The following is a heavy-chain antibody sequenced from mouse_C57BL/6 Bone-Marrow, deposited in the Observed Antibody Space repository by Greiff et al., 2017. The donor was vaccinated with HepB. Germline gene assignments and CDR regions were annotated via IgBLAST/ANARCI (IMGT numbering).Heavy chain of an antibody. J-gene: IGHJ3*01. V-gene: IGHV1-82*01. Sequence: VKLMESGPELVKPGASVKISCKASGYAFSSSWMNWVKQRPGKGLEWIGRIYPGDGDTNYNGKFKGKATLTADKSSSTAYMQLSSLTSEDSAVYFCAREDYGSSGFAYWGQGTLVTVSA. CDR1: GYAFSSSW. CDR2: IYPGDGDT. CDR3: AREDYGSSGFAY. D-gene: IGHD1-1*01.